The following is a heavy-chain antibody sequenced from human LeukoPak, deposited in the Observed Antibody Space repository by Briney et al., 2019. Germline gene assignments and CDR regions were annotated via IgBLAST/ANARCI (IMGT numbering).Heavy chain of an antibody. V-gene: IGHV3-21*01. Sequence: PGGSLRLSCTASGFTFSSYSMNWVRQAPGKGLEWVSSISSSSSYIYYADSVKGRFTISRDNAKNSLYLQMNSLRAEDTAVYYCARPYCGGDCYTNWFDPWGQGTLVTVSS. D-gene: IGHD2-21*02. CDR1: GFTFSSYS. CDR3: ARPYCGGDCYTNWFDP. J-gene: IGHJ5*02. CDR2: ISSSSSYI.